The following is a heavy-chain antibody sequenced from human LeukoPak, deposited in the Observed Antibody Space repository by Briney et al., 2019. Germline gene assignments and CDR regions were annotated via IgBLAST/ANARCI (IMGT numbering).Heavy chain of an antibody. CDR2: IIPIFGPA. CDR1: GGTFSSYA. J-gene: IGHJ5*02. V-gene: IGHV1-69*05. CDR3: ARGVVVAATPKWFDP. Sequence: ASVKVSCKASGGTFSSYAISWVRQAPGQGLEWMRGIIPIFGPANYAQKFQGRVTITTDESTSTAYMELSSLRSEDTAVYYCARGVVVAATPKWFDPWGQGTLVTVSS. D-gene: IGHD2-15*01.